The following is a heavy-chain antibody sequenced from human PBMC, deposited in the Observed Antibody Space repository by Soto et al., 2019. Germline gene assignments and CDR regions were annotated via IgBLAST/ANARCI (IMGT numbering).Heavy chain of an antibody. Sequence: AASVKVSCKASGYTSSSYGINWVRQAPGQGLEWLGWISPYDGNTKYAQILQGRVSMTTDTSTKTAYMEVRSLRSDDTAVYYCARGGYYYSSGCRSHHCYGMNFWGQGTTVTVSS. CDR3: ARGGYYYSSGCRSHHCYGMNF. J-gene: IGHJ6*02. CDR1: GYTSSSYG. D-gene: IGHD3-22*01. V-gene: IGHV1-18*01. CDR2: ISPYDGNT.